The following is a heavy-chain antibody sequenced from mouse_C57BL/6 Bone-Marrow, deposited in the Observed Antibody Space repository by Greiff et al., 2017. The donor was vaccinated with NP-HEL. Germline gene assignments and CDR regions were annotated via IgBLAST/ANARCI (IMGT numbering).Heavy chain of an antibody. V-gene: IGHV1-81*01. CDR2: IYPRSGNT. Sequence: QVQLQQSGAELARPGASVKLSCKASGYTFTSYGISWVKQRTGQGLEWIGEIYPRSGNTYYNEKFKGKATLPADKSSSTAYMELRSLTSEDSAVYFCARWDTTVVNYWGQGTTLTVSS. J-gene: IGHJ2*01. D-gene: IGHD1-1*01. CDR1: GYTFTSYG. CDR3: ARWDTTVVNY.